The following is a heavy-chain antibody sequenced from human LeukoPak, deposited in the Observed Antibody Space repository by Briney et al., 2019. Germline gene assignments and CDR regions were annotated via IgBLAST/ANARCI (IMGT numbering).Heavy chain of an antibody. D-gene: IGHD2-15*01. Sequence: GGSLRLSCVVSGFTFSSYAMSWVRQAPGKGLEWVSAIRGSGDRTHYADSVKGRFTISRDNSKNTLYLQMNSLRAEDTAVYYCAKAPVTTCRGAFCYPFDYWGLGTLVTVSS. J-gene: IGHJ4*02. CDR1: GFTFSSYA. V-gene: IGHV3-23*01. CDR3: AKAPVTTCRGAFCYPFDY. CDR2: IRGSGDRT.